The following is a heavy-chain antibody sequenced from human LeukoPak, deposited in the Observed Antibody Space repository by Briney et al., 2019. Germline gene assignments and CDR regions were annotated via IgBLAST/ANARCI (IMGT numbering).Heavy chain of an antibody. V-gene: IGHV5-51*01. J-gene: IGHJ4*02. CDR1: GYSFPIYW. CDR2: IYPGDSDT. Sequence: GESLKISCKGSGYSFPIYWIAWVRPMPGKGLEWMGIIYPGDSDTRYSPSFQGQVTISADKSISTAYLQWSSLKASDTAMYYCARKGRYCSSTNCPFDYWGQGTLVTVSS. D-gene: IGHD2-2*01. CDR3: ARKGRYCSSTNCPFDY.